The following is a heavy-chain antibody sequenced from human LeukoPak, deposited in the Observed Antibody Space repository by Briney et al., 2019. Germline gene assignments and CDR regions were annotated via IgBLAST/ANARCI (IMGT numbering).Heavy chain of an antibody. D-gene: IGHD2-2*01. Sequence: GGSLRLSCAESGFTFSSYRMHWVRQAPGKGLEWVAVISYDGSNKYYADSVKGRFTISRDNSKNTLYLQMNSLRAEDTAVYYCAKDGEDIVVVPAAMSRSNQPDYWGQGTLVTVSS. CDR2: ISYDGSNK. J-gene: IGHJ4*02. CDR3: AKDGEDIVVVPAAMSRSNQPDY. CDR1: GFTFSSYR. V-gene: IGHV3-30*18.